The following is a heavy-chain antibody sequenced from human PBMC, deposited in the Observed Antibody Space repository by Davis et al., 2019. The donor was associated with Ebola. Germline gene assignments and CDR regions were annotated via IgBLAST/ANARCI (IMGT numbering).Heavy chain of an antibody. CDR1: GGSMSTYF. Sequence: SETLSLTCTVSGGSMSTYFWSWVRQPPGKGLEWIGYVYYTGSTNYSPSLKSRVTISVDTSKNQFSLMLSSVTAADTAVYYCARAPVDTSALSLYYFDYWGQGILVTVSS. V-gene: IGHV4-59*12. J-gene: IGHJ4*02. CDR3: ARAPVDTSALSLYYFDY. CDR2: VYYTGST. D-gene: IGHD3-22*01.